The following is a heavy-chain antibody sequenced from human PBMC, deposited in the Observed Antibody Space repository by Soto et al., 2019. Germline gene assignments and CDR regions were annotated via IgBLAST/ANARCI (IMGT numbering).Heavy chain of an antibody. V-gene: IGHV3-23*01. Sequence: EVQLLESGGGLVQPGGSLRLSCSASGFTFTSYAMSWVRQAPGKGLEWVSGISGSGGDTKSADSVKGRFTISRDKFKKMLYLQMNSLRAEDTAVYYCAKHDFWTLYNTGLDSWGQGTLVTVSS. CDR2: ISGSGGDT. J-gene: IGHJ4*02. CDR1: GFTFTSYA. CDR3: AKHDFWTLYNTGLDS. D-gene: IGHD3-3*01.